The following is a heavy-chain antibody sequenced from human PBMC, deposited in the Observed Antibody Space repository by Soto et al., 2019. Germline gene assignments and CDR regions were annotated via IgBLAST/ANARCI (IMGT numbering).Heavy chain of an antibody. CDR3: VRSVTS. CDR1: GGSFSGYY. Sequence: PSETLSLTCAVYGGSFSGYYWSWIRQPPGKGLEWIGEINHSGSTNYNPSLKSRVTISVDTSKNQFSLKLSSVTAADTAVYYCVRSVTSWGQGTLVTVSS. CDR2: INHSGST. V-gene: IGHV4-34*01. D-gene: IGHD3-10*01. J-gene: IGHJ5*02.